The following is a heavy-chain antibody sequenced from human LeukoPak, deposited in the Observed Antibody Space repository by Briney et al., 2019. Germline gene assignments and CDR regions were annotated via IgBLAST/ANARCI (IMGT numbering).Heavy chain of an antibody. CDR1: GYTFTGYY. Sequence: GASVKVSCKASGYTFTGYYMHWVRQAPGQGLEWMGWINPNSGGTNCAQKFQGRVTMTRDTSISTAYMELSRLRSDDTAVYYCARARVMRLRGYYFDYRGQGTLVTVSS. J-gene: IGHJ4*02. V-gene: IGHV1-2*02. D-gene: IGHD5-12*01. CDR3: ARARVMRLRGYYFDY. CDR2: INPNSGGT.